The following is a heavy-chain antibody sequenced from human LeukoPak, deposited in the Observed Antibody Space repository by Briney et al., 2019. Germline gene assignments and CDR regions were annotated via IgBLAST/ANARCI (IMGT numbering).Heavy chain of an antibody. D-gene: IGHD6-13*01. V-gene: IGHV4-34*01. Sequence: PSETLSLTCAVYGGSFSGYYWSWIRQPPGKGLEWIGEINHSGSTNYNPSLKSRVTISVDTSKNQFSLKLSSVSAADTAVYYCARGRYSSNYYYYYMDVRGKGTTVTVSS. CDR2: INHSGST. J-gene: IGHJ6*03. CDR1: GGSFSGYY. CDR3: ARGRYSSNYYYYYMDV.